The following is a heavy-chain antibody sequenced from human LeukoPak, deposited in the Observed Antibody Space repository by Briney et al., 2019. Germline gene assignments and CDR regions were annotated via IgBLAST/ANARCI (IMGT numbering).Heavy chain of an antibody. CDR1: GGSINSYY. J-gene: IGHJ4*02. D-gene: IGHD2-15*01. Sequence: SETLSPPRTVSGGSINSYYRSWIRQPPGKGLEWIGYMYYSRSTTYNPSLKSRVSISVDTSKYLCSLKLSFVTAADTAVDYCARGAIGWIDYWGQGTLVTVPS. V-gene: IGHV4-59*01. CDR3: ARGAIGWIDY. CDR2: MYYSRST.